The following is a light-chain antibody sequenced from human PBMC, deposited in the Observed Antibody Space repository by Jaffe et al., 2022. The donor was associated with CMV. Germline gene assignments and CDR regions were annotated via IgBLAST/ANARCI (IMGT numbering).Light chain of an antibody. CDR1: QSVSTN. CDR2: GAS. Sequence: EIMMTQSPATLSVSPGERATLSCRASQSVSTNLAWYQQTPGQAPRLLIYGASTRATGIPARFSGSGSGTEFTLTISSLQSEDFAVYYCQQYNDWPPFTFGPGTKVDIK. CDR3: QQYNDWPPFT. V-gene: IGKV3-15*01. J-gene: IGKJ3*01.